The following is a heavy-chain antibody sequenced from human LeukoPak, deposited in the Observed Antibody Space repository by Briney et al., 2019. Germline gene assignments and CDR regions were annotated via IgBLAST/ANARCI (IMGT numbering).Heavy chain of an antibody. CDR2: IWYDGSNK. Sequence: GGSLRLSCAASGFSFNYNAMSWVRQAPGKGLEWVAVIWYDGSNKYYADSVKGRFTISRDNSKNTLYLQMNSLRAEDTAVYYCARDIVVVPAAIQLDGMDVWGQGTTVTVSS. CDR3: ARDIVVVPAAIQLDGMDV. V-gene: IGHV3-33*08. D-gene: IGHD2-2*02. J-gene: IGHJ6*02. CDR1: GFSFNYNA.